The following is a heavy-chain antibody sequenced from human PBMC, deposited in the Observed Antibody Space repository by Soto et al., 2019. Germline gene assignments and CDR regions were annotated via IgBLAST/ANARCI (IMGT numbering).Heavy chain of an antibody. CDR1: GFTFSSYD. Sequence: QVQLVESGGGVVQPGRSLRLSCAASGFTFSSYDMHWVRQAPGKGLEWVAVISYDGSNKYYADSVKGRFTISRDNSKNTLYLQMNSLRAEDTAVYYCAKYESGYGPGYFDYWGQGTLVTVST. D-gene: IGHD5-18*01. J-gene: IGHJ4*02. CDR2: ISYDGSNK. CDR3: AKYESGYGPGYFDY. V-gene: IGHV3-30*18.